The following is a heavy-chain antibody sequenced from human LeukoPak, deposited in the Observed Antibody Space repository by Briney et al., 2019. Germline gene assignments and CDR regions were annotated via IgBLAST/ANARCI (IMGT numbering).Heavy chain of an antibody. V-gene: IGHV4-59*01. CDR3: ARVRRGYSSSWYFPDYYYYMDV. D-gene: IGHD6-13*01. J-gene: IGHJ6*03. CDR1: GGFISSYY. CDR2: IYYSGST. Sequence: SETLSLTCTVSGGFISSYYWSWIRQPPGKGLEWIGYIYYSGSTNYNPSLKSRVTISVDTSKNQFSLKLSSVTAADTAVYYCARVRRGYSSSWYFPDYYYYMDVWGKGTTVTISS.